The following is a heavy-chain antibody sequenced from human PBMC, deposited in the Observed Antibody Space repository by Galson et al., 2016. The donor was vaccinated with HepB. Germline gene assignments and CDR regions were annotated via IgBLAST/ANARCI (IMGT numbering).Heavy chain of an antibody. CDR2: ISSSGTTI. Sequence: SLRLSCAASGFTFSRYELNWVRQAPGKGLEWVSYISSSGTTIYYADSVTGRFTISRDNAKNSLYLQMNSLRAEDTAVYYCAREPVRLDDLLTGPPKNPDYWGHGTLVTVSS. V-gene: IGHV3-48*03. J-gene: IGHJ4*01. D-gene: IGHD3-9*01. CDR3: AREPVRLDDLLTGPPKNPDY. CDR1: GFTFSRYE.